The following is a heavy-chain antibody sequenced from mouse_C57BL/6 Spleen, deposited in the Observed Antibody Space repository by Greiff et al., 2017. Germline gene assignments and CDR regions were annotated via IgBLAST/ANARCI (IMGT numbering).Heavy chain of an antibody. J-gene: IGHJ1*03. D-gene: IGHD1-1*01. CDR2: INPNYGTT. Sequence: EVKLMESGPELVKPGASVKISCKASGYSFTDYNMNWVKQSNGKSLEWIGVINPNYGTTSYNQKFKGKATLTVDQSSSTAYMQLNSLTSEDSAVYYWARDHYGSSYEWYFDVWGTGTTVTVSS. CDR3: ARDHYGSSYEWYFDV. CDR1: GYSFTDYN. V-gene: IGHV1-39*01.